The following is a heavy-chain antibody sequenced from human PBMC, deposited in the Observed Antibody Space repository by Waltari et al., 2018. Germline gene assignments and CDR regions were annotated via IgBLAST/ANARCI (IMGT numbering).Heavy chain of an antibody. V-gene: IGHV3-9*03. CDR1: GFTFDDYA. CDR3: AKDMSGSYYYYCMDV. J-gene: IGHJ6*02. CDR2: ISWNSGSI. Sequence: EVQLVESGGGLVQPGRSLRLSCAASGFTFDDYAMHWVRQAPGKGLEWVSGISWNSGSIGYADSVKGRFTISRDNAKNSLYLQMNSLRAEDMALYYCAKDMSGSYYYYCMDVWGQGTTVTVSS. D-gene: IGHD1-26*01.